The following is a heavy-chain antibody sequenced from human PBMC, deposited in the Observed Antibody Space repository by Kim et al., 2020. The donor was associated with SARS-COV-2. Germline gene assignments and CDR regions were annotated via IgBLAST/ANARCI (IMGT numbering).Heavy chain of an antibody. D-gene: IGHD3-10*01. CDR2: ST. CDR3: ARGDGELLYD. V-gene: IGHV4-34*01. Sequence: STNDNPSLKSRVTISVDTSKNQFSRKLSSVTAADTAVYYCARGDGELLYDWGQGTMVTVSS. J-gene: IGHJ3*01.